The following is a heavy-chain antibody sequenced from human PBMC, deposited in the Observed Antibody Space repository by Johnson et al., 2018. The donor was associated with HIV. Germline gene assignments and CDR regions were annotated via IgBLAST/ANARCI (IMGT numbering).Heavy chain of an antibody. CDR1: GFTFSSYG. Sequence: QVQLVESGGGLVQPGRSLRLSCAASGFTFSSYGMHWVRQAPGKGLEWVAVIWYDGSNKYYADSVKGRFTISRDNSKNTLYLQMNSLRAEDTAVYYCAKTYSGSNRDAFDIWGQGTMVTVSS. CDR2: IWYDGSNK. J-gene: IGHJ3*02. V-gene: IGHV3-30*18. CDR3: AKTYSGSNRDAFDI. D-gene: IGHD1-26*01.